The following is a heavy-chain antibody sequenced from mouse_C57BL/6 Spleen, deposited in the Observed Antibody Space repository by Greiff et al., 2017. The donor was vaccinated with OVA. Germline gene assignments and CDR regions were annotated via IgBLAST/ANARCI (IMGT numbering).Heavy chain of an antibody. V-gene: IGHV1-55*01. CDR2: IYPGSGST. J-gene: IGHJ3*01. D-gene: IGHD1-1*01. Sequence: QVQLQQPGAELVKPGASVKMSCKASGYTFTSYWITWVKQRPGQGLEWIGDIYPGSGSTNYNEKFKSKATLTVDTSSSTAYMQLSSLTSEDTAVYYCARDYYGSRGAYWGQGTLVTVSA. CDR3: ARDYYGSRGAY. CDR1: GYTFTSYW.